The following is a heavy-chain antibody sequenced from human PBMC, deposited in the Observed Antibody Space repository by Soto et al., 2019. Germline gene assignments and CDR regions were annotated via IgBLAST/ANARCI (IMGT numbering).Heavy chain of an antibody. Sequence: GASVKVSCKASGGTFSSYTISWVRQAPGQGLEWMGRIIPILGIANYAQKFQGRVTITADKSTSTAYMELSSLRSEDTAVYYCARDPGNWNYAAFGIWGQGTMVTVSS. D-gene: IGHD1-7*01. J-gene: IGHJ3*02. CDR2: IIPILGIA. CDR1: GGTFSSYT. V-gene: IGHV1-69*04. CDR3: ARDPGNWNYAAFGI.